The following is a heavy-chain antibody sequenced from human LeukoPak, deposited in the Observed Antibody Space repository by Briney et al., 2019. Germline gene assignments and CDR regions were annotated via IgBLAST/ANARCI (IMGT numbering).Heavy chain of an antibody. CDR3: ARTDRVVVPAASFDP. D-gene: IGHD2-2*01. V-gene: IGHV1-2*02. J-gene: IGHJ5*02. CDR1: GYTFTGYY. Sequence: ASVKVSCKASGYTFTGYYMHWVRQAPGQGLERMGWINPNSGGTNYAQKFQGRVTMTRDTSISTAYMELSRLRSDDTAVYYCARTDRVVVPAASFDPWGQGTLVTVSS. CDR2: INPNSGGT.